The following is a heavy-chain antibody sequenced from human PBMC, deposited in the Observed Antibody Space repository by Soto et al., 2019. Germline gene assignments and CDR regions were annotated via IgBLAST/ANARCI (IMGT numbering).Heavy chain of an antibody. CDR2: IIPIFGTA. D-gene: IGHD5-18*01. Sequence: QVQLVQSGAEVKKPGASVKVSCKASGYTFTSYGISWVRQAPGQGLEWMGWIIPIFGTANYAQKFQGRVTITADESTSTAYMELSSLRSEDTAVYYCARELDAMVKGPAVYWGQGTLVTVSS. J-gene: IGHJ4*02. CDR3: ARELDAMVKGPAVY. V-gene: IGHV1-69*13. CDR1: GYTFTSYG.